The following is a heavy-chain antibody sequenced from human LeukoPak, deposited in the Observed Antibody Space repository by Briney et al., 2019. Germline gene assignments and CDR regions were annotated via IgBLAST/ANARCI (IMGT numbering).Heavy chain of an antibody. J-gene: IGHJ4*02. V-gene: IGHV3-66*01. Sequence: GGSLRLSCAASGFTVSSNYMSWVRQAPGKGLEWVSVIYSGGTTYYADSVKGRFTISRDNSKNTLYLQMNSLRAEDTAVYYCAKDLRLRGFIAAVAPGRYWGQGTLVTVSS. CDR3: AKDLRLRGFIAAVAPGRY. D-gene: IGHD6-13*01. CDR2: IYSGGTT. CDR1: GFTVSSNY.